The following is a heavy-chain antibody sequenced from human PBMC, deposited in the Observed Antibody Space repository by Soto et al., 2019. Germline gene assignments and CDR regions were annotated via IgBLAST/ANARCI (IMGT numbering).Heavy chain of an antibody. J-gene: IGHJ3*02. CDR1: GGTFSSYT. Sequence: GASVKVSCKASGGTFSSYTISWVRQAPGQGLEWMGRIIPILGIANYAQKFQGRVTITADKSTSTAYMELSSLRSEDTAVYYCAREPGLDAFDIWGQGTMVTVSS. D-gene: IGHD2-2*01. V-gene: IGHV1-69*04. CDR3: AREPGLDAFDI. CDR2: IIPILGIA.